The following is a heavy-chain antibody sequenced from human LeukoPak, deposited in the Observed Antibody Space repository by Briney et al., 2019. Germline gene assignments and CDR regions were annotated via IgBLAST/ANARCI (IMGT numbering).Heavy chain of an antibody. CDR2: ISYDGSNK. Sequence: GGSLRLSCAASGFTFSSYGMHWVRQAPGKGLEWVAVISYDGSNKYYADSVKGRFTISRDNSKNTLYLQMNSLRAEDTAVYYCAKDDTRVVRGVMEWGQGTLVTVSS. D-gene: IGHD3-10*01. CDR1: GFTFSSYG. V-gene: IGHV3-30*18. CDR3: AKDDTRVVRGVME. J-gene: IGHJ4*02.